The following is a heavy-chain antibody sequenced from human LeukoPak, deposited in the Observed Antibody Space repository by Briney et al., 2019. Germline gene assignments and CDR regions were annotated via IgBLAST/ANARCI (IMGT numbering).Heavy chain of an antibody. D-gene: IGHD2-2*01. J-gene: IGHJ3*02. Sequence: GESLKISCKGSGYSFTSYWIGWVRQMPGKGLEWMGIIYPGDSDTRYSPSFQGQVTISADKSNSTAYLQWSSLKAPDTAMYYCASPSVVPAAIYAFDIWGQGTMVTVSP. V-gene: IGHV5-51*01. CDR1: GYSFTSYW. CDR2: IYPGDSDT. CDR3: ASPSVVPAAIYAFDI.